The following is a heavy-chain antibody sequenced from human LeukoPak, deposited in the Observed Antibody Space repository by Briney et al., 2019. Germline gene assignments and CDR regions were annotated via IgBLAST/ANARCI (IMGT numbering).Heavy chain of an antibody. CDR3: ARVSVEYKLRQYFDY. Sequence: GASVKVSCKASGGTFSSYAISWVRQAPGQGLEWMGGIIPIFGTANYAQKFQGRVTITTDESTSTAYMELSSLRSEDTAVYYCARVSVEYKLRQYFDYWGQGTLVTVSS. J-gene: IGHJ4*02. D-gene: IGHD2-2*01. CDR2: IIPIFGTA. CDR1: GGTFSSYA. V-gene: IGHV1-69*05.